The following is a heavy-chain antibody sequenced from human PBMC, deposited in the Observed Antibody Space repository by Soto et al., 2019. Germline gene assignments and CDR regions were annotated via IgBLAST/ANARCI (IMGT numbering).Heavy chain of an antibody. CDR3: ARDIEMATAPDYYYYYGMDV. D-gene: IGHD5-18*01. J-gene: IGHJ6*02. CDR2: IDWDDDK. Sequence: ASGPTLVNPTQTLTLTCTFSGFSLSTSGMCVSWIRQPPGKALEWLALIDWDDDKYYSTSLKTRLTISRDTSKNQVVLTMTNMDPVDTATYYCARDIEMATAPDYYYYYGMDVWGQGTTVTVSS. V-gene: IGHV2-70*01. CDR1: GFSLSTSGMC.